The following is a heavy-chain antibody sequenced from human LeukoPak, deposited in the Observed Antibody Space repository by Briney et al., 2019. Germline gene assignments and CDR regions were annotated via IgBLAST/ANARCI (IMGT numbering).Heavy chain of an antibody. CDR2: INHSGST. J-gene: IGHJ6*03. V-gene: IGHV4-34*01. Sequence: SETLSLTCAVYGRSFSGYYWSWIRQPPGKGLEWIGEINHSGSTNYNPSLKSRVTISVDTSKNQFSLKLSSVTAADTAVYYCARGVPRITIFGVVTYYYYYMDVWGKGTTVTVSS. CDR1: GRSFSGYY. D-gene: IGHD3-3*01. CDR3: ARGVPRITIFGVVTYYYYYMDV.